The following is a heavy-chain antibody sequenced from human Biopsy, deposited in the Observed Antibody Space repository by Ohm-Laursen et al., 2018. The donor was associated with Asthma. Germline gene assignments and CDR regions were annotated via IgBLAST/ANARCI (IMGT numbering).Heavy chain of an antibody. CDR2: VNTGNGDT. V-gene: IGHV1-3*04. CDR3: ARTYCDFLTGQVKDVFGV. D-gene: IGHD3-9*01. CDR1: GYNLISFA. J-gene: IGHJ3*01. Sequence: VASVKVSCKASGYNLISFAIHWVRQAPGQRLEWMGWVNTGNGDTKYSQKFQGRVTITRDTSASTAYMELRSLRSEDTATYYCARTYCDFLTGQVKDVFGVWGQGTMVTVSS.